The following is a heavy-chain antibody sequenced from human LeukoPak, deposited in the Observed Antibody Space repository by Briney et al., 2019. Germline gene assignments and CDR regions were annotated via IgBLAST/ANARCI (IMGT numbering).Heavy chain of an antibody. CDR1: GFTFDDYG. V-gene: IGHV3-20*04. CDR3: ARAPDYYDSSGYYEYFQH. Sequence: PGGSLRLSCAASGFTFDDYGMSWVRQAPGKGLEWVSGINWNGGSTGYADSVKGRFTISRDNAKNSLYLQMNSRRAEDTALYYCARAPDYYDSSGYYEYFQHWGQGTLVTVSS. J-gene: IGHJ1*01. CDR2: INWNGGST. D-gene: IGHD3-22*01.